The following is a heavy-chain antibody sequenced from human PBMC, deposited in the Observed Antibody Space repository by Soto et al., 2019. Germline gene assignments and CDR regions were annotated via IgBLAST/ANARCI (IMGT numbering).Heavy chain of an antibody. CDR3: AKDMVRTPAKGWFHP. D-gene: IGHD3-10*01. J-gene: IGHJ5*02. CDR2: ISGSGGST. V-gene: IGHV3-23*01. Sequence: GGSLRLSCAASGLTFSSYAMSWVRQAPGKGLEWVSAISGSGGSTYYADSVKGRFTISRDNSKNTLYLQMNSLRAEDTAVYYCAKDMVRTPAKGWFHPWGQGTLVTVSS. CDR1: GLTFSSYA.